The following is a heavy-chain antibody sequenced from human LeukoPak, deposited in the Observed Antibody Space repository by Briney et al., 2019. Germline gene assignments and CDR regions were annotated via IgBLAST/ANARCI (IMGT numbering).Heavy chain of an antibody. Sequence: ASVKVSCKASGYTFTSYGISWVRQAPGQGLEWMGWISAYNGNTNYAQKLQGRVTMTTDTSTSTAYMELRSLRSDDTAVYYCASXXTYYYDSSGYYWDYFDYWGQGTLVTVSS. CDR1: GYTFTSYG. J-gene: IGHJ4*02. CDR2: ISAYNGNT. D-gene: IGHD3-22*01. V-gene: IGHV1-18*01. CDR3: ASXXTYYYDSSGYYWDYFDY.